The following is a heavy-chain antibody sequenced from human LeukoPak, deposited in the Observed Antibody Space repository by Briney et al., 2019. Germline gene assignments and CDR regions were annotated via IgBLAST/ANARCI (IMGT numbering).Heavy chain of an antibody. CDR1: GGSLSPYH. CDR3: ARAVSGRFDY. Sequence: SETLSLTCTVSGGSLSPYHWSWVRQPPGKGLEGTGYIYYSGSTNYNPSLKSRVTISVDTSKNQFSLKLSSVTAADTAMYYCARAVSGRFDYWGQGTLVTVSS. D-gene: IGHD6-19*01. J-gene: IGHJ4*02. CDR2: IYYSGST. V-gene: IGHV4-59*08.